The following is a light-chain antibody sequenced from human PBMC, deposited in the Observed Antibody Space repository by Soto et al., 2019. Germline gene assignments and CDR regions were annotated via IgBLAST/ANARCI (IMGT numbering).Light chain of an antibody. J-gene: IGKJ1*01. CDR2: ATS. CDR3: QQYKSHRRT. V-gene: IGKV3-11*01. CDR1: QSIASY. Sequence: EIVLTQSPATLSLSPGERATLSCRASQSIASYVAWYHQRPGQAPRLLIYATSNRATGVPVRFSGSGSGTEFTLTISSLQPDDFATYYCQQYKSHRRTFGQGTKVDIK.